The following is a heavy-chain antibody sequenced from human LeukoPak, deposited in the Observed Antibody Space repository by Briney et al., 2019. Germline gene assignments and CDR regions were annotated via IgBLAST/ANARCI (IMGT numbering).Heavy chain of an antibody. D-gene: IGHD3-9*01. V-gene: IGHV4-39*01. CDR1: GGSISSSSYY. CDR2: IYYSGST. Sequence: SETLSLTCTVSGGSISSSSYYWGWIRQPPGKGLEWIGSIYYSGSTYYNPSLKSRVTISVDTSKNQFSLKLSSVTAADTAVYYCARSPWYYDILTGYTHWDYLGQGTLVTVSS. CDR3: ARSPWYYDILTGYTHWDY. J-gene: IGHJ4*02.